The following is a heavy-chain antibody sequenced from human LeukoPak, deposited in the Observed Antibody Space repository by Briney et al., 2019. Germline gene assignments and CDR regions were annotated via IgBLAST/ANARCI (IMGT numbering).Heavy chain of an antibody. Sequence: GASVKVSCKASGYTFTGHYIHWVRQAPGQGLEWMGWINPNSGGTSCAQKFRGRVTMTRDTSISTAYMELSRLRSDDTAFYYCAREPYPPLWYYFDYWGQGTLVTVSS. CDR3: AREPYPPLWYYFDY. J-gene: IGHJ4*02. CDR1: GYTFTGHY. V-gene: IGHV1-2*02. CDR2: INPNSGGT. D-gene: IGHD2-8*02.